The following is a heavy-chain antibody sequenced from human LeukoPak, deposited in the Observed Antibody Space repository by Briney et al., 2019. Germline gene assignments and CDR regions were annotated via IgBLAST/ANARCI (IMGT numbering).Heavy chain of an antibody. Sequence: PGGSLRLSCAASGFTFSDSAMHWVRQASGKGLEWVGRIRSKAKSYETAYAASVKGRFTISRDDFKNTAYLQMNSLKTEDTAVYYCTRPSDTEGDYWGQGTLVTVSS. V-gene: IGHV3-73*01. J-gene: IGHJ4*02. CDR3: TRPSDTEGDY. CDR1: GFTFSDSA. D-gene: IGHD5-18*01. CDR2: IRSKAKSYET.